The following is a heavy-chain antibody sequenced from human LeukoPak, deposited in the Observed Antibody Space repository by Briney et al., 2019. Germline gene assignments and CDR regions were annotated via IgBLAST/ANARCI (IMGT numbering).Heavy chain of an antibody. J-gene: IGHJ6*03. Sequence: SEALSLTCAVYGGSFSDHYWSWIRQPPGKGLEWIGEINHSGSTNYNPSLKSRVTISLDTSKNQFSLKLSSVTAADTAVYYCARAFYSNYGNYYYMDVWGTGTTVTVSS. D-gene: IGHD4-11*01. CDR1: GGSFSDHY. V-gene: IGHV4-34*01. CDR2: INHSGST. CDR3: ARAFYSNYGNYYYMDV.